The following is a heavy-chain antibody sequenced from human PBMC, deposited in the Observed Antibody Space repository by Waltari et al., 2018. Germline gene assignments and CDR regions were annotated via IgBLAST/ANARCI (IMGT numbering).Heavy chain of an antibody. CDR3: ARGRLTYYYDSSGYYSP. CDR2: IYYSVST. D-gene: IGHD3-22*01. V-gene: IGHV4-30-4*08. Sequence: QVQLQESGPGLVKPSQTLSLTCTVSGGSISSGDYYWSWIRQPPGKGLEWIGYIYYSVSTSYNPSLKSRVTISVDTSKNQFSLKLSSVTAADTAVYYCARGRLTYYYDSSGYYSPWGQGTLVTVSS. CDR1: GGSISSGDYY. J-gene: IGHJ5*02.